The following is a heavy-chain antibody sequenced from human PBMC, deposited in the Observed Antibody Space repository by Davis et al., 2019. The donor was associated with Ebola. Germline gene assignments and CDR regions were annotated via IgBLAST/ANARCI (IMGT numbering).Heavy chain of an antibody. CDR3: AREGYYYDSSGYYYPYYFDY. J-gene: IGHJ4*02. CDR1: GFTFSSYA. CDR2: ISGSGGST. D-gene: IGHD3-22*01. V-gene: IGHV3-23*01. Sequence: GESLKISCAASGFTFSSYAMSWVRQAPGKGLEWVSAISGSGGSTYYADSVKGRFTISRDNSKNTLYLQMNSLRAEDTAVYYCAREGYYYDSSGYYYPYYFDYWGQGTLVTVSS.